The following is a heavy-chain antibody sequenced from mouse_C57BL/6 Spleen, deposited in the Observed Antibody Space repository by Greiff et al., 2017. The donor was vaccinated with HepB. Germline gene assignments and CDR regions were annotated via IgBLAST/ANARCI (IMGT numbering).Heavy chain of an antibody. CDR3: ARHGSDFDY. CDR1: GFTFSSYG. D-gene: IGHD1-1*01. V-gene: IGHV5-6*01. J-gene: IGHJ2*01. Sequence: VQLKESGGDLVKPGGSLKLSCAASGFTFSSYGMSWVRQTPDKRLEWVATISSGGSYTYYPDSVKGRFTISRDNAKNTLYLQMSSLKSEDTAMYYCARHGSDFDYWGQGTTLTVSS. CDR2: ISSGGSYT.